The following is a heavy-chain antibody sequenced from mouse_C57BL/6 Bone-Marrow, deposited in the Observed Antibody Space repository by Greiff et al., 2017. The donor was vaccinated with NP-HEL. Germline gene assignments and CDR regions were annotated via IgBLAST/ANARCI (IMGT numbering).Heavy chain of an antibody. J-gene: IGHJ3*01. Sequence: EVMLVESGGGLVQPKGSLKLSCAASGFTFNTYAMHWVRQAPGKGLEWVARLRSKSSNYATYYADSVKDRFTISRDDSQSMLYLQMNNLKTEDTAMYYCVRDEGFAYWGQGTLVTVSA. V-gene: IGHV10-3*01. CDR1: GFTFNTYA. CDR3: VRDEGFAY. CDR2: LRSKSSNYAT.